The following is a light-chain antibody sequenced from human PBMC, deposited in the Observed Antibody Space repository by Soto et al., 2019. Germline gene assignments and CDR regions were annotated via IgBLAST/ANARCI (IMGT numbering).Light chain of an antibody. CDR1: TSDLGAYNY. CDR3: SSYTGSTTLFV. Sequence: QSALTQPASVSGSPGQSITISCAGTTSDLGAYNYVSWYQQHPGKVPKLLIYDVSNRPSGVSNRFSGSKSGSTASLTISGLQAEDDADYYCSSYTGSTTLFVFGTGTKVTVL. J-gene: IGLJ1*01. V-gene: IGLV2-14*01. CDR2: DVS.